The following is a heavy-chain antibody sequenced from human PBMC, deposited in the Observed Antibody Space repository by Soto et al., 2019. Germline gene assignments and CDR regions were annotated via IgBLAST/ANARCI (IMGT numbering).Heavy chain of an antibody. CDR1: GYTFTSYA. V-gene: IGHV1-3*01. D-gene: IGHD3-3*01. CDR3: ARPLREWPYYYYGMDV. Sequence: QVQLVQSGAEVKKPGASVKVSCKASGYTFTSYAMHWVRQAPGQRLEWMGWINAGNGNTKYSQKFQGRVTITRDTSASTAYMELSSLRSEDTAVYYCARPLREWPYYYYGMDVWGQGTTVTVSS. CDR2: INAGNGNT. J-gene: IGHJ6*02.